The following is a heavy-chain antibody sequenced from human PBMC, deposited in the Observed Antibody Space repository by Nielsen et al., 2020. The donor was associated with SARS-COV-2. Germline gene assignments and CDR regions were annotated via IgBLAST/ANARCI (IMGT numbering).Heavy chain of an antibody. D-gene: IGHD6-19*01. J-gene: IGHJ4*02. CDR2: INPSGGST. V-gene: IGHV1-46*01. CDR3: AREGIAVAGTCWY. Sequence: WVRQAPGQGLEWMGIINPSGGSTSYAQKFQGRVTVTRDTSTSTVYMELSSLRSEDTAVYYCAREGIAVAGTCWYWGQGTLVTVSS.